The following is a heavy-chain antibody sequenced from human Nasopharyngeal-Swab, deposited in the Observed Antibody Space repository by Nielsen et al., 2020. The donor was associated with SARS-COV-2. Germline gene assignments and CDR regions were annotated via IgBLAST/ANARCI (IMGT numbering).Heavy chain of an antibody. CDR2: IYYSGST. Sequence: WIRQPPGKGLEWIGSIYYSGSTYCNPSLKSRVTISVDTSKNQLSLKLSSVTAADTAVYYCARNNPGSLVNYYYYMDVWGKGTTVTVSS. V-gene: IGHV4-39*01. J-gene: IGHJ6*03. D-gene: IGHD3-16*01. CDR3: ARNNPGSLVNYYYYMDV.